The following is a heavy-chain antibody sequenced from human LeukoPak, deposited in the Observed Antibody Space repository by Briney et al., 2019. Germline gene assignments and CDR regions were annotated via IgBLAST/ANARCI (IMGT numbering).Heavy chain of an antibody. J-gene: IGHJ4*02. D-gene: IGHD3-10*01. CDR1: GFTFITYW. Sequence: GGSLRLSCAASGFTFITYWMHWVRQAPGKGLVWVSSIDSDGSTTTYADSVKGRFTISRDNAKNMVYLQMNSLRAEDTAVYYCARAFGSGSQVINYFALFGQGTLVIV. CDR3: ARAFGSGSQVINYFAL. V-gene: IGHV3-74*01. CDR2: IDSDGSTT.